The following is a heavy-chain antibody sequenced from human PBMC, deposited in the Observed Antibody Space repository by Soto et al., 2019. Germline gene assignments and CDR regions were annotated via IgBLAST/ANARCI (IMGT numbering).Heavy chain of an antibody. CDR1: GYTFTSYG. Sequence: QVQLVQSGAEVKKPGASVKVSCKASGYTFTSYGISWVRQAPGQGLEWMGWISADNGNTNYAQKLQGSVTMTTDSSTSTAYMELRSLRSDDTVVYYCARLGRLYDILTGYYNYYYYDYMDVWGKGTTVTVSS. CDR3: ARLGRLYDILTGYYNYYYYDYMDV. D-gene: IGHD3-9*01. J-gene: IGHJ6*03. CDR2: ISADNGNT. V-gene: IGHV1-18*01.